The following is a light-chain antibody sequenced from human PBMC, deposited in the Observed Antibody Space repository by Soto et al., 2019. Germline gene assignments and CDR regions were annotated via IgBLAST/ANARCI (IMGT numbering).Light chain of an antibody. Sequence: QSVLTQPTSASGSPGQSVTISCTGASSDVGKYNFVSWYQQHPGNAPKLMIYDVTERPSGVPDRFSGSKSGNTASLTVSGLQAEDEADYYCTSYAGSSIPVVFGGGTKLTVL. J-gene: IGLJ2*01. CDR2: DVT. CDR3: TSYAGSSIPVV. V-gene: IGLV2-8*01. CDR1: SSDVGKYNF.